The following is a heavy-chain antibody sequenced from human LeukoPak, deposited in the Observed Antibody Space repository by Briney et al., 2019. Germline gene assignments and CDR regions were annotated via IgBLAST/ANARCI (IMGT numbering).Heavy chain of an antibody. CDR2: IYPGDSDT. Sequence: PGESLKISCKGSGYSFTSYWIGWVRQMPGKGLEWMGIIYPGDSDTRYSPSFQGQVTISADKSISTAYLQWSSLKASDTAMYYCARHGRYLDWLSWFDPWGQGTLVTVSS. D-gene: IGHD3-9*01. CDR1: GYSFTSYW. J-gene: IGHJ5*02. V-gene: IGHV5-51*01. CDR3: ARHGRYLDWLSWFDP.